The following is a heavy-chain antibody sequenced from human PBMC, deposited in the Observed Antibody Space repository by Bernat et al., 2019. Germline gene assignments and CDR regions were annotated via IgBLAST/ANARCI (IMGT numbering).Heavy chain of an antibody. V-gene: IGHV3-11*06. CDR1: GFTFSDYY. J-gene: IGHJ3*02. CDR3: ARDLGYCTGGECNDAFDI. Sequence: QVQLVESGGGLVKPGGSLRLSCAASGFTFSDYYMSWIRQAPGKGLEWVSYISSSSSYTNYADSVKGRFTISRDNAKNSLYLQMNSLRAEDTAVYYCARDLGYCTGGECNDAFDIWGQGTMVTVSS. CDR2: ISSSSSYT. D-gene: IGHD2-8*02.